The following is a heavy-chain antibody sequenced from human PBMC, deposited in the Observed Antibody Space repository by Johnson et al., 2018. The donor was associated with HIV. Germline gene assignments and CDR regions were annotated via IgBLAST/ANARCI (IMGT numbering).Heavy chain of an antibody. Sequence: VQLVESGGGLVQPGGSLRLSCAASGFTFSNYAMSWLRQAPGKGLEWVSSISDTRGATDYADSVKGRFTISRDNSKNTLYLQMNSLRVDDTAVYFCAKQGSDPPLWGQGTLVTVSS. CDR2: ISDTRGAT. V-gene: IGHV3-23*04. CDR1: GFTFSNYA. J-gene: IGHJ3*01. CDR3: AKQGSDPPL.